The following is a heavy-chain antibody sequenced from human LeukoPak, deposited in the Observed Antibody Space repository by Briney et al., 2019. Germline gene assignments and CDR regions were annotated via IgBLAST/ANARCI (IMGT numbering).Heavy chain of an antibody. CDR3: ARDMLKGVPDYLDY. J-gene: IGHJ4*02. CDR1: GFTFSDYA. D-gene: IGHD2-8*01. CDR2: ISYDGKIK. Sequence: GGSLRLSCAASGFTFSDYAMHWVRQTPDKRLEWVAVISYDGKIKYHADSVKGRFTISRDSSRHTLYLQMNSLRPEESAVYFCARDMLKGVPDYLDYWGQGTLVTVSS. V-gene: IGHV3-30*04.